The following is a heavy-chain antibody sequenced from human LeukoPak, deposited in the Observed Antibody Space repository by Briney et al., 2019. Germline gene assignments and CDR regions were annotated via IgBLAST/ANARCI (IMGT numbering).Heavy chain of an antibody. CDR1: GFTFSDYY. CDR3: ARDRASYDFWSGYHPTDAFDI. D-gene: IGHD3-3*01. J-gene: IGHJ3*02. CDR2: ISSSGSTM. Sequence: GGSLRLSCAASGFTFSDYYMSWIRQAPGKGLEWVSYISSSGSTMYYADSVKGRFTISRDNAKNSLYLQMNSLRAEDTAVYYCARDRASYDFWSGYHPTDAFDIWGQGTMVTVSS. V-gene: IGHV3-11*01.